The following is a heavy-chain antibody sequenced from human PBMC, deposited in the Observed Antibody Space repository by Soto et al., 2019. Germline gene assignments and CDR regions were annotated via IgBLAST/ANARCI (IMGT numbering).Heavy chain of an antibody. J-gene: IGHJ4*02. Sequence: SRILKPPGKGLEWIGEINHSGSTNYNPSLKSRVTISVDTSKNQFSLKLSSVTAADTAVYYCARDWETDVYYFDYWGQGTLV. CDR3: ARDWETDVYYFDY. V-gene: IGHV4-34*01. CDR2: INHSGST. D-gene: IGHD1-26*01.